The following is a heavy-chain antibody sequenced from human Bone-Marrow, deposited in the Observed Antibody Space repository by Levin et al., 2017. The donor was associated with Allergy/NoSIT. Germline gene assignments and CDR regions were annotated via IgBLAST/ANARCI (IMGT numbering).Heavy chain of an antibody. CDR1: GFNFNTYS. CDR3: ARRPQGMSLDN. CDR2: ISYGGSNK. D-gene: IGHD3-10*01. Sequence: LSLTCAASGFNFNTYSFHWVRQAPGKGLEWVAVISYGGSNKKYVDSVAGRFTISRDNSKNTLYMQMNSLRTEDTAVYFCARRPQGMSLDNWGQGTLVTVSS. J-gene: IGHJ4*02. V-gene: IGHV3-30*04.